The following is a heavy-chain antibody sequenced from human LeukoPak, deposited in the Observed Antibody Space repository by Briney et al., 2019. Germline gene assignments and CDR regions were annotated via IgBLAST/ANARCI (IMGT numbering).Heavy chain of an antibody. Sequence: GASVKVSCKASGGTFSSYAISWVRQAPGQGLEWTGRIIPIFGTANYAQKFQGRVTITTDESTSTAYMELSSLRSEDTAVYYCATNYYGSGGVFDYWGQGTLVTVSS. CDR2: IIPIFGTA. CDR3: ATNYYGSGGVFDY. CDR1: GGTFSSYA. D-gene: IGHD3-10*01. J-gene: IGHJ4*02. V-gene: IGHV1-69*05.